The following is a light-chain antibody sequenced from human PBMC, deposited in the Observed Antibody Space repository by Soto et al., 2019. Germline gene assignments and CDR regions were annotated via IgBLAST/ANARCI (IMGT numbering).Light chain of an antibody. J-gene: IGKJ5*01. CDR3: QQYGSSEIT. V-gene: IGKV3-20*01. CDR1: QSFSSVY. CDR2: GAS. Sequence: EMVLTQSPATLSLSPGGRATLSCRASQSFSSVYLAWYQQKPGQAPRLLIYGASSRATGIPDRFSGSGSGTDFALTISRLEPEDSAVYYCQQYGSSEITFGQGTRLEIK.